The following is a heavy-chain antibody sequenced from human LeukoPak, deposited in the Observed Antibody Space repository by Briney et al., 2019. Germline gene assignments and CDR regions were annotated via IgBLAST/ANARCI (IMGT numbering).Heavy chain of an antibody. CDR3: ARGSWSVAHDAFDI. V-gene: IGHV4-34*01. CDR1: GGSFSGYY. D-gene: IGHD2-15*01. CDR2: INHSGST. Sequence: PSETLSLTCAVYGGSFSGYYWSWIRQPPGKGLEWIGEINHSGSTNYNPSLKSRVTISVDTSKNQFSLKLSSVTAAGTAVYYCARGSWSVAHDAFDIWGQGTMLTVSS. J-gene: IGHJ3*02.